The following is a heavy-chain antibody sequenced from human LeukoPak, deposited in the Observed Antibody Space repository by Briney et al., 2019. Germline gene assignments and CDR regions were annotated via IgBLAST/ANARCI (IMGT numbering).Heavy chain of an antibody. Sequence: GGSLRLSCAASGFTFSSYGMSWVCQAPGKGLEWVSAISGSGSRTYYADSVKGRFTISKNTPYLQMNSLRAEDTAVYYCASHRRGDPRFDYWGQGTLVTVSS. D-gene: IGHD2-21*01. J-gene: IGHJ4*02. V-gene: IGHV3-23*01. CDR2: ISGSGSRT. CDR3: ASHRRGDPRFDY. CDR1: GFTFSSYG.